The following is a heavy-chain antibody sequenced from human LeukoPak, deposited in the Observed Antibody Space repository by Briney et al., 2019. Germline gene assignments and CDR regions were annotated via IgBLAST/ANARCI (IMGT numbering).Heavy chain of an antibody. CDR1: GGSISSYY. CDR3: ARMVVVRGNPPVYFDWLHWFDP. Sequence: SSETLSLTCTVSGGSISSYYWSWIRQPPGKGLEWIGYIYYSGSTYYNPSLRSRVTISVDTSKNQFSLKLSSVTAADTAVYYCARMVVVRGNPPVYFDWLHWFDPWGQGTLVTVSS. D-gene: IGHD3-9*01. J-gene: IGHJ5*02. CDR2: IYYSGST. V-gene: IGHV4-59*01.